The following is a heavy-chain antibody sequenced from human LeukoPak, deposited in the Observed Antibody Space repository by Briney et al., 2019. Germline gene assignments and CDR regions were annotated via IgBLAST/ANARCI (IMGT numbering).Heavy chain of an antibody. Sequence: PSETLSLTCTVSGYSINSGYYWGWIRQPPGKGLEWIGSIHHSGSTYYNPSLKSRVTISVDTSKNQFSLKLSSVTAADTAVYYCARDGSGNSNYFDFWGQGTLVTVSS. CDR1: GYSINSGYY. V-gene: IGHV4-38-2*02. D-gene: IGHD3-10*01. J-gene: IGHJ4*02. CDR2: IHHSGST. CDR3: ARDGSGNSNYFDF.